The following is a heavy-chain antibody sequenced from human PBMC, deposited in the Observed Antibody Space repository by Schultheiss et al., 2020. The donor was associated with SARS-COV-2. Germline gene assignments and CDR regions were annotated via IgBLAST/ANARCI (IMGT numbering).Heavy chain of an antibody. CDR1: GYTFTGYY. D-gene: IGHD2-2*01. Sequence: ASVKVSCKASGYTFTGYYMHWVRQAPGQGLEWMGWINPNSGNTGYAQKFQGRVTMTRNTSISTAYMELSSLRSEDTAVYYCARGRTLGSTSRTSASYWGQGTLVTVSS. CDR3: ARGRTLGSTSRTSASY. CDR2: INPNSGNT. J-gene: IGHJ4*02. V-gene: IGHV1-8*02.